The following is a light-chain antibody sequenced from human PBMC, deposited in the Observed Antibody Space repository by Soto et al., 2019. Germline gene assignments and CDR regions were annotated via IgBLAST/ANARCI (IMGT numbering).Light chain of an antibody. V-gene: IGLV2-14*01. CDR2: EVS. Sequence: QSVLTQPASVSGSPGQSVTISCTRTSSDVGAYKYVSWYQQHPGKAPKLMIYEVSNRPSGVSNRFSGSKSGNTASLTISGLQADDEADYYCNSYAGDIIRFVFGTGTKVTVL. CDR3: NSYAGDIIRFV. CDR1: SSDVGAYKY. J-gene: IGLJ1*01.